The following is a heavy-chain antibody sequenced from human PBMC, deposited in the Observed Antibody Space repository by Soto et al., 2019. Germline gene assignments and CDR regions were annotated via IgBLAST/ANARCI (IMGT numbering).Heavy chain of an antibody. V-gene: IGHV1-3*01. CDR3: ARGSAAAGPYYFDY. J-gene: IGHJ4*02. CDR1: GYTFTTYP. CDR2: INAGNGAT. Sequence: ASVKVSCKTSGYTFTTYPMHWVRQAPGQRLEWMGWINAGNGATKYSQNFQDRVTIARDTSANTAFMELSSLRSEDTAVYYCARGSAAAGPYYFDYWAQGTLVTVSS. D-gene: IGHD6-13*01.